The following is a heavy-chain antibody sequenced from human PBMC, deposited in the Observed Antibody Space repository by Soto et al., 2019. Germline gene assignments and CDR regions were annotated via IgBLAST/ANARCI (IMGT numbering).Heavy chain of an antibody. CDR3: ARHSNQLLGFDY. Sequence: GESLKISCKGSGYSCTSYWIGWVRQMPGKGLEWMGRIDPSDSYTNYSPSFQGHVTISADKSISTAYLQWSSLKASDTAMYYCARHSNQLLGFDYWGQGTLVTVSS. J-gene: IGHJ4*02. V-gene: IGHV5-10-1*01. CDR1: GYSCTSYW. CDR2: IDPSDSYT. D-gene: IGHD2-2*01.